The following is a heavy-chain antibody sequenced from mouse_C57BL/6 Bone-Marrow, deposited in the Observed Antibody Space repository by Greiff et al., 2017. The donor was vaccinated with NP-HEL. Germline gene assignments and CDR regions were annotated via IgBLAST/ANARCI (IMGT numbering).Heavy chain of an antibody. V-gene: IGHV1-64*01. CDR2: IHPNSGST. Sequence: QVQLQQSGAELVKPGASVKLSCKASGYTFTSYWMHWVKQRPGQGLEWIGMIHPNSGSTNYNEKFKSKATLTADKSSSTAYMQLSSLTSEDSAVYYGARLDEGYYIDYWGQGTTLTVSS. J-gene: IGHJ2*01. CDR1: GYTFTSYW. CDR3: ARLDEGYYIDY.